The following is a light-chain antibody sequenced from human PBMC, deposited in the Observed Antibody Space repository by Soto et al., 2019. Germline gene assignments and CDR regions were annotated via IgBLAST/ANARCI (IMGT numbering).Light chain of an antibody. CDR1: QNISNY. J-gene: IGKJ3*01. CDR2: AAS. Sequence: DIQMTQSPSSLSTSVGDRVTLTCRASQNISNYLNWYQQKPGKAPKLLIYAASSLQSGVPSSFSGSGSGTDFTLTISSLQPEDFATYYCRQSYSTPFTFGPGTKVDIK. CDR3: RQSYSTPFT. V-gene: IGKV1-39*01.